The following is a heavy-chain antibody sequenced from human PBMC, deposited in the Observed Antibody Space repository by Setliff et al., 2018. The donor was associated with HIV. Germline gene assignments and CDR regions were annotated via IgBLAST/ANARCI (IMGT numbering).Heavy chain of an antibody. CDR2: TKHDGSEN. CDR3: ARAYNVYDYRFDSSGYDY. D-gene: IGHD3-22*01. Sequence: GGSLRLSCAASGFTFSSHWMSWIHQAPGKGLEWVSNTKHDGSENYYVDSVKGRFITSTDNAKNSLFLQMNSLKAEDTAVYYCARAYNVYDYRFDSSGYDYWGQGTLVTVSS. CDR1: GFTFSSHW. J-gene: IGHJ4*02. V-gene: IGHV3-7*03.